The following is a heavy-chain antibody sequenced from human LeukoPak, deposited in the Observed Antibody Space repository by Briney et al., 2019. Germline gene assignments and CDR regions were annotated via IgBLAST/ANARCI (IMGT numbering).Heavy chain of an antibody. CDR2: ISGSGGST. V-gene: IGHV3-23*01. Sequence: GRSLRLSCAASGFTFDDYAMSWVRQAPGKGLEWVSAISGSGGSTYYADSVKGRFTISRDNSKNTLYLQMNSLRAEDTAVYYCAKDLRGRRYQLLRGGLYYYYGMDVWGQGTTVTVSS. D-gene: IGHD2-2*01. J-gene: IGHJ6*02. CDR3: AKDLRGRRYQLLRGGLYYYYGMDV. CDR1: GFTFDDYA.